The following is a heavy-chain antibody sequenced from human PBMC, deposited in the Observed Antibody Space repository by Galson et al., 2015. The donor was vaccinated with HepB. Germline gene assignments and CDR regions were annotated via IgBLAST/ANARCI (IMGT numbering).Heavy chain of an antibody. V-gene: IGHV3-23*01. CDR3: ATCHSSSCRWDYFDS. D-gene: IGHD2-2*01. Sequence: SLRLSCAASGFIFSNYALTWVRQAPGKGLEWLATISGGGRTTFYIDSVKGRFTISRDNSKSTVYLQMSLRVEDTAVYYCATCHSSSCRWDYFDSWGQGTLVTVSS. CDR1: GFIFSNYA. J-gene: IGHJ4*02. CDR2: ISGGGRTT.